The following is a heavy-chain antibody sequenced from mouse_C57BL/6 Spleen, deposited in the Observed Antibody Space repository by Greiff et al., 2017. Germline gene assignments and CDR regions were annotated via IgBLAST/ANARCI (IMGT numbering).Heavy chain of an antibody. CDR2: IYPRSGNT. D-gene: IGHD1-1*01. J-gene: IGHJ1*03. V-gene: IGHV1-81*01. CDR3: ARDYYGSSYDYFDV. CDR1: GYTFTSYG. Sequence: QVQLQQSGAELARPGASVKLSCKASGYTFTSYGISWVKQRTGQGLEWIGEIYPRSGNTYYNEKFKGKATLTADKSSSTAYIELRSLTSEDSAVYFCARDYYGSSYDYFDVWGTGTTVTVSS.